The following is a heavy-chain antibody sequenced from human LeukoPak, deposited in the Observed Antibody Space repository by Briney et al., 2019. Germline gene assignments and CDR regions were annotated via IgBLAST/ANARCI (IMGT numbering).Heavy chain of an antibody. D-gene: IGHD5-24*01. J-gene: IGHJ3*02. CDR3: AKDLGQRWLQSDAFDI. V-gene: IGHV3-23*01. CDR2: IGASGGST. Sequence: GGSLRLSCAASGFTFGGFTMNWVRQAPGKGLEWVSGIGASGGSTFYADSVKGRFTISRDNSKSTVYLQINSLRAEDTAVYYCAKDLGQRWLQSDAFDIWGQGTMVIVSS. CDR1: GFTFGGFT.